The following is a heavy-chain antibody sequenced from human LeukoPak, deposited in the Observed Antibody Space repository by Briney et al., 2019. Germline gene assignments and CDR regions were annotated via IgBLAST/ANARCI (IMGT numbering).Heavy chain of an antibody. CDR3: ARDKVTTATDAFDI. V-gene: IGHV4-61*02. Sequence: SQTLSLTCTVSGGSISSGSYFWSWIRQPAGKGLEWIGRIYTSGSTNYNPSLESRVTISVDTSKNQFSLTVSSVTAADTAVYYCARDKVTTATDAFDIWGQGTRVTVSS. CDR1: GGSISSGSYF. J-gene: IGHJ3*02. CDR2: IYTSGST. D-gene: IGHD4-11*01.